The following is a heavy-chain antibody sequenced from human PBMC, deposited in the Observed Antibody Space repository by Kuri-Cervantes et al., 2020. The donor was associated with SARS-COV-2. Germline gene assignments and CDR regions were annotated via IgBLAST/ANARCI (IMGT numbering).Heavy chain of an antibody. CDR2: IWYDGSNK. D-gene: IGHD6-19*01. CDR3: ARDSMGSGWHYYYYYYGMDV. CDR1: GFTFSSYG. Sequence: GGSLRLSCAASGFTFSSYGMHWVRQAPGKGLEWVAVIWYDGSNKYYADSVKGRFTISSDNSKNTLYLQMNSLRAEDTAVYYCARDSMGSGWHYYYYYYGMDVWGQGTTVTVSS. J-gene: IGHJ6*02. V-gene: IGHV3-33*08.